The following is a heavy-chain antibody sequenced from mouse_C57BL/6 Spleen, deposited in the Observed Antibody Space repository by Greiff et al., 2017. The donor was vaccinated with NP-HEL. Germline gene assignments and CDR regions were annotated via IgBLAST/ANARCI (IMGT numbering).Heavy chain of an antibody. CDR2: IHPNSGST. CDR3: ARDVYYGYSWFAY. D-gene: IGHD2-2*01. Sequence: QVQLQQPGAELVKPGASVKLSCKASGYTFTSYWMHWVKQRPGQGLEWIGMIHPNSGSTNYNEKFKSKATLTVDKSSSTAYMQLSSLTSEDSAVYYCARDVYYGYSWFAYWGQGTLVTVSA. V-gene: IGHV1-64*01. J-gene: IGHJ3*01. CDR1: GYTFTSYW.